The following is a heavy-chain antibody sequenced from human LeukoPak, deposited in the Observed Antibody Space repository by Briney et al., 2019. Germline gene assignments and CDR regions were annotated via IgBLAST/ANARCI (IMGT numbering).Heavy chain of an antibody. CDR3: ARDLDY. V-gene: IGHV3-30*03. CDR2: ISNDGSRK. Sequence: GGSLRLSCAPSGFTFSRHGMHWVRQAPGKGLEWVAIISNDGSRKYYAHSVEGRFTISRDNAENSIYLQMNSLRAEDTAVYYCARDLDYWGQGSLVTVSS. J-gene: IGHJ4*02. CDR1: GFTFSRHG.